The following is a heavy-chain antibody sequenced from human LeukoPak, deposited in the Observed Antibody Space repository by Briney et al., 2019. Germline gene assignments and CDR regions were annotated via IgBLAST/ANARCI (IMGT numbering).Heavy chain of an antibody. CDR2: IHSRGST. Sequence: PSGTLSLTCAVSGGSISSSNWWSWVRQPPRKGLEWIGYIHSRGSTSYNPSLKSRITISVDTSKNHFSLKLSSVTAADTAVYYCARHVPVVTPYYYMDVWGKGTTVTVSS. CDR1: GGSISSSNW. D-gene: IGHD2-21*02. J-gene: IGHJ6*03. V-gene: IGHV4-4*02. CDR3: ARHVPVVTPYYYMDV.